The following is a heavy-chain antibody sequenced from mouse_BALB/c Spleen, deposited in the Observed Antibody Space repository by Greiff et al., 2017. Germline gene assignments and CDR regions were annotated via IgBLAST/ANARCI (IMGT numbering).Heavy chain of an antibody. CDR3: AREGITTRAFAY. V-gene: IGHV2-9*02. J-gene: IGHJ3*01. Sequence: QVQLKESGPGLVAPSQSLSITCTVSGFSLTSYGVHWVRQPPGKGLEWLGVIWAGGSTNYNSALMSRLSISKDNSKSQVFLKMNSLQTDDTAMYYCAREGITTRAFAYWGQGTLVTVSA. CDR2: IWAGGST. CDR1: GFSLTSYG. D-gene: IGHD1-1*01.